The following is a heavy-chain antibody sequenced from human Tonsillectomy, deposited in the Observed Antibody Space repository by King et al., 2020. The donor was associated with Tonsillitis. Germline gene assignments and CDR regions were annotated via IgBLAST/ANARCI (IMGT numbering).Heavy chain of an antibody. V-gene: IGHV2-5*01. CDR2: IYWNDDK. CDR1: GFSLSTSGVG. J-gene: IGHJ4*02. D-gene: IGHD3-9*01. Sequence: ITLKESGPTLVKPTQTLTLTCTFSGFSLSTSGVGVGWIRQPPGKALEWLALIYWNDDKRYSLSLKNRLTITKDTSKNQVVLTITNMDPVDTATYYCAHQGDILTGYDYWGQGTLVTVAS. CDR3: AHQGDILTGYDY.